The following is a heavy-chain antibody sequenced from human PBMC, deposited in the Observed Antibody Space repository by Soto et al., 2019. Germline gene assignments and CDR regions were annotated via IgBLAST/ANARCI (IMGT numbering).Heavy chain of an antibody. Sequence: PGGSLRLSCAASGFTFNIYAMTWVRQAPGKGLEWVSTTGATGRTTYYSYSVKGRFTVSRDNSKNTLDLQMSNLRAEDTAVYYCATVHNTSRSFDYWGQGTLVTVSS. V-gene: IGHV3-23*01. CDR1: GFTFNIYA. CDR3: ATVHNTSRSFDY. J-gene: IGHJ4*02. CDR2: TGATGRTT. D-gene: IGHD1-20*01.